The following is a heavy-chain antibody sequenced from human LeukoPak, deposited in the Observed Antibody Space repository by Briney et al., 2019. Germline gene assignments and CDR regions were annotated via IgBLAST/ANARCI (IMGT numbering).Heavy chain of an antibody. CDR1: GYSFTSYW. CDR3: ARRWYSSSWLLDY. D-gene: IGHD6-13*01. CDR2: IYPGDSDT. Sequence: GESLKISCKGSGYSFTSYWSGWVRQMPGKGLEWMGIIYPGDSDTTYSPSFQGQVTISADKSISTAYLQWSSLKASDTAMYYCARRWYSSSWLLDYWGQGTLVTVSS. J-gene: IGHJ4*02. V-gene: IGHV5-51*01.